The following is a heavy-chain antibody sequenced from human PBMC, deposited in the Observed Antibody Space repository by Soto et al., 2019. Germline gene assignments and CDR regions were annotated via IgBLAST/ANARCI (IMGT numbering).Heavy chain of an antibody. Sequence: EVQLVESGGGLVKPGGPIRLSCAASGFTFTNAWMSWVRQAPGKGLEWVGRIRRKTDGETVDYAAPVKGRFTISRDDSNNTLYLQMNSLKTEDTAVYFCTTALTTVTTLGYWGQGTLVTVSS. J-gene: IGHJ4*02. CDR3: TTALTTVTTLGY. CDR2: IRRKTDGETV. D-gene: IGHD4-17*01. CDR1: GFTFTNAW. V-gene: IGHV3-15*01.